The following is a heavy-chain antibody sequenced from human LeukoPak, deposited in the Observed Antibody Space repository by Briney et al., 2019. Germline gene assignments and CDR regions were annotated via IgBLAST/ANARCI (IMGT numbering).Heavy chain of an antibody. CDR2: IYYSGST. Sequence: PSETLSLTCTVSGGSVSSDGYYWSWIRQHPGKGLEWIGYIYYSGSTYYNPSLKSRLTISVDTSKNQFSLKLSSVTAADTAMYYCARSRDGYNPGFFYYFDYWGREPWSPSPQ. V-gene: IGHV4-31*03. CDR1: GGSVSSDGYY. CDR3: ARSRDGYNPGFFYYFDY. J-gene: IGHJ4*02. D-gene: IGHD5-24*01.